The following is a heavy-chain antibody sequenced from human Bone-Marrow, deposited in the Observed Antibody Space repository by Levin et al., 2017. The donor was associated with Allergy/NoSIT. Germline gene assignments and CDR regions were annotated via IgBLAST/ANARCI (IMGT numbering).Heavy chain of an antibody. CDR1: GFTFSALW. Sequence: AGGSLRLSCAASGFTFSALWMHWVRQAPGKGLVWVSHIVSDGTTTAYADSVKGRFTISRDNAKNMLYLQMNSLRAEDTAVYYCVRDGPGVRSFHYWGQGTLVTVSS. D-gene: IGHD3-10*01. CDR2: IVSDGTTT. V-gene: IGHV3-74*01. CDR3: VRDGPGVRSFHY. J-gene: IGHJ4*02.